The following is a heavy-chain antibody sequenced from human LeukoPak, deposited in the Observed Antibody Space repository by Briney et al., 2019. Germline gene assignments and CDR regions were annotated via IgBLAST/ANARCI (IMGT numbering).Heavy chain of an antibody. V-gene: IGHV1-18*01. Sequence: ASVKPSCKASGYTFYTYGISWVRQAPGQALESLAWISGHNDNANYVQEFQVRVTMTTDTSTTTAYMELRSLTSDDTAVYFCARYLGHSSGSKRGFDYWGQGTLVTVSS. CDR3: ARYLGHSSGSKRGFDY. D-gene: IGHD6-19*01. CDR2: ISGHNDNA. J-gene: IGHJ4*02. CDR1: GYTFYTYG.